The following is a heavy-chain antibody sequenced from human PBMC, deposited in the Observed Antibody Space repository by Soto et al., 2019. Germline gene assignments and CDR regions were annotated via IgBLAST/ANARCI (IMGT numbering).Heavy chain of an antibody. J-gene: IGHJ5*02. Sequence: PSETLSLTCTVSGGSISSGGYYWSWIRQHPGKGLEWIGYIYYSGSTYYNPSLKSRVTISVDTSKNQFSLKLSSVTAADTAVYYCARSPEDDFWSGYHSNNWFDPWGQGTLVTVSS. CDR2: IYYSGST. CDR1: GGSISSGGYY. D-gene: IGHD3-3*01. CDR3: ARSPEDDFWSGYHSNNWFDP. V-gene: IGHV4-31*03.